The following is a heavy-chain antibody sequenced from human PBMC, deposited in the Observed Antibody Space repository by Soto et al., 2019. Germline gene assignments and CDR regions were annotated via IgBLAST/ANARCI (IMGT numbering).Heavy chain of an antibody. J-gene: IGHJ4*02. Sequence: SETLSLTCTVSGGSVSSGSYYWSWIRQPPGKGLEWIGYIYYSGSTNYNPSLKSRVTISVDTSKNQFSLKLSSVTAADTAVYYCARRGGRSLGYFDYWGQGTLVTVSS. V-gene: IGHV4-61*01. CDR2: IYYSGST. CDR3: ARRGGRSLGYFDY. CDR1: GGSVSSGSYY. D-gene: IGHD3-16*01.